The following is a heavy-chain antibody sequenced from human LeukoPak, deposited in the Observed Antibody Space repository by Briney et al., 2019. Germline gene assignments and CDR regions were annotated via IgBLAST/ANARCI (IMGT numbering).Heavy chain of an antibody. D-gene: IGHD3-22*01. CDR3: ARFSGAYYYDSPGYAFDI. Sequence: PSETLSLTCAVSGGSISSGGYSWSWIRQPPGKGLEWIGYIYHSGSTYYNPSLKSRVTISVDRSKNQFSLKLSSVTAADTAVYYCARFSGAYYYDSPGYAFDIWGQGTMVTVSS. CDR2: IYHSGST. CDR1: GGSISSGGYS. V-gene: IGHV4-30-2*01. J-gene: IGHJ3*02.